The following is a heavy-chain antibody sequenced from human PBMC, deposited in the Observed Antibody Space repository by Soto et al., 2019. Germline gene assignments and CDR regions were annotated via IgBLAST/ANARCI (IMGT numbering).Heavy chain of an antibody. CDR2: IIPIFGTA. CDR1: GGTFSSYA. CDR3: ARDWGYYDSSGYYPYGMDV. V-gene: IGHV1-69*13. J-gene: IGHJ6*02. D-gene: IGHD3-22*01. Sequence: GASVKVSCKASGGTFSSYAISWMRQAPGQGLEWMGGIIPIFGTANYAQKFQGRVTITADESTSTAYMELSSLRSEDTAVYYCARDWGYYDSSGYYPYGMDVWGQGTTVTAP.